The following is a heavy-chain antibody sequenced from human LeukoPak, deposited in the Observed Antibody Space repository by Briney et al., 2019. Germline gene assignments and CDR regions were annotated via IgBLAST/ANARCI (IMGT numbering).Heavy chain of an antibody. D-gene: IGHD3-22*01. V-gene: IGHV3-48*01. Sequence: GGSLRLSCAASGFTFTSYTMNWVRQAPGKGLEWISYIRTSGGVVSYTDSVRGRFTISTDSAKNSPYLQMNSLRAEDSALYYCARGGRGSAAVVAPRSFDIWGQGTMVTVSS. CDR1: GFTFTSYT. J-gene: IGHJ3*02. CDR3: ARGGRGSAAVVAPRSFDI. CDR2: IRTSGGVV.